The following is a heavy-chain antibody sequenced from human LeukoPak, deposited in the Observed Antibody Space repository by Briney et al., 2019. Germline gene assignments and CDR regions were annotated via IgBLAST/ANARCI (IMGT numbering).Heavy chain of an antibody. CDR3: ATAGPISGRHNYFES. Sequence: PSETLSLTCTVSGGSITGSYWSWLRQPPGKGLEYIGYIYYSGSTNYNPSLKSRVTISVDTSKNQFSLKLTSVTAADTAVYYCATAGPISGRHNYFESWGQGTLVTVSS. J-gene: IGHJ4*02. V-gene: IGHV4-59*01. CDR2: IYYSGST. CDR1: GGSITGSY. D-gene: IGHD3-10*01.